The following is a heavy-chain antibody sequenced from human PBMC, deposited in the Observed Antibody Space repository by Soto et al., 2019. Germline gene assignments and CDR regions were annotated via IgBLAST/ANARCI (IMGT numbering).Heavy chain of an antibody. V-gene: IGHV1-69*01. CDR3: ARDREDGSGTKYNWFDS. J-gene: IGHJ5*01. Sequence: QMQLVQSGAEVKKPGSSVRVSCKASGGTFGNFRISWVRQAPGQGLEWMGGTIPIFDTPHYAEKFRDRVTISSDATSTAYLELTSLTSEDTATYFCARDREDGSGTKYNWFDSWGQGTLVTVSS. CDR1: GGTFGNFR. CDR2: TIPIFDTP. D-gene: IGHD3-10*01.